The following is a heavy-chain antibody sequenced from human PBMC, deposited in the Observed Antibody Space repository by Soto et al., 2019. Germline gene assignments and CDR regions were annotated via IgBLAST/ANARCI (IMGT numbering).Heavy chain of an antibody. V-gene: IGHV1-18*01. CDR1: GYTFTSYG. Sequence: QVQLVQSGAEVKKPGASVKVSCKASGYTFTSYGISWVRQAPGQGLEGMGWISAYNGNTNYAKKLQGRVTMTTATSTSTADMELRRLRSDDTAVYCCARDLAAGNCDYWGQGTLVTVSS. D-gene: IGHD6-13*01. CDR3: ARDLAAGNCDY. J-gene: IGHJ4*02. CDR2: ISAYNGNT.